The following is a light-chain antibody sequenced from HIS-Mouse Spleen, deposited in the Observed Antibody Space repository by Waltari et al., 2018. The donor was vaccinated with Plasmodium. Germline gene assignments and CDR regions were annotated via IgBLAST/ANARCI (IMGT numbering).Light chain of an antibody. CDR3: CSYAGSYTLV. J-gene: IGLJ2*01. CDR2: DVS. V-gene: IGLV2-11*01. CDR1: SSDVGGYNY. Sequence: QSALTQPRSVSGSPGQSVTISCTGTSSDVGGYNYVSWYQQHPGKAPKLMIYDVSKRPAGGPDRFYGSKSGNTASLTISGLQAEDEADYYCCSYAGSYTLVFGGGTKLTVL.